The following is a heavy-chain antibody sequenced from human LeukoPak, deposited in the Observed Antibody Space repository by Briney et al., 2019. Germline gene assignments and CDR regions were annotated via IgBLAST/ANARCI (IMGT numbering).Heavy chain of an antibody. CDR1: GGSISSSSSY. CDR3: RSHGAY. Sequence: PSETLSLTCTVSGGSISSSSSYWGWIRQPPGKGLEWIATIYYTGSTNYNPSLKTRVTISLDTSRNQFSLRLTSVTAADTAVYCLRSHGAYWGQGTLVTVSS. V-gene: IGHV4-39*01. D-gene: IGHD4-17*01. J-gene: IGHJ4*02. CDR2: IYYTGST.